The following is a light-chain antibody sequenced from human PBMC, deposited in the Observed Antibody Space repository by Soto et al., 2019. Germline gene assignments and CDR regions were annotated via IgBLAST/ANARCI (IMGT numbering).Light chain of an antibody. Sequence: EIVLTQSPGSLSLSPGQRATLSCRASQSVDTTFFAWYQKKPGQAPRLLIYGASKRATGIPDRFSGSESGTDFTLIISRLEPEHFALYYCQQYMSSVTFGQGTKVEIK. CDR1: QSVDTTF. CDR2: GAS. V-gene: IGKV3-20*01. CDR3: QQYMSSVT. J-gene: IGKJ1*01.